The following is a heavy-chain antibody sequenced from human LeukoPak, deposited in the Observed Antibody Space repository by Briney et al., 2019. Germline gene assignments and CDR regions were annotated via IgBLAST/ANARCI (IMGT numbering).Heavy chain of an antibody. Sequence: GGSLRLSCAASGFTFSSYSMNWVRQAPGKGLERVSLISGSGGNTYYADSVKGRFTISRDNSKNTLYLQMNSLRAEDTAVYYCARGGSYLSAFDIWGQGTMVTVSS. D-gene: IGHD1-26*01. CDR2: ISGSGGNT. CDR1: GFTFSSYS. V-gene: IGHV3-23*01. CDR3: ARGGSYLSAFDI. J-gene: IGHJ3*02.